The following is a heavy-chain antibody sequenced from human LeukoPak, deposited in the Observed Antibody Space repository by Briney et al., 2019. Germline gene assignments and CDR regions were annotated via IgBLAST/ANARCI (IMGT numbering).Heavy chain of an antibody. J-gene: IGHJ4*02. V-gene: IGHV3-48*03. CDR2: ISSSGSTI. CDR3: VGEYSGYDFFDY. D-gene: IGHD5-12*01. CDR1: GFTFSSFE. Sequence: GGSLRLSCAVSGFTFSSFEMNWVRPAPGKGLEWVSYISSSGSTIYYADSVKGRFTISRDNAKNSLYLQMSSLRVEDTAVYYCVGEYSGYDFFDYWGQGSLVTVSS.